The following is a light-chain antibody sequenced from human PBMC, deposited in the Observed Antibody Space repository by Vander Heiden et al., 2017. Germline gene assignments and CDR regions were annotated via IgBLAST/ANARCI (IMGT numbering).Light chain of an antibody. V-gene: IGKV4-1*01. CDR1: QSVLSSSNNKNY. CDR3: QQSDTAPLT. Sequence: DIVMTQSPDYLAVSLGERATNNCKSSQSVLSSSNNKNYLAWYQQIPGQPPKLLINWASTRESGVPDRFSGSGSGTDFTLTISSLQAEDVAVYYCQQSDTAPLTFGGGTKVEIK. CDR2: WAS. J-gene: IGKJ4*01.